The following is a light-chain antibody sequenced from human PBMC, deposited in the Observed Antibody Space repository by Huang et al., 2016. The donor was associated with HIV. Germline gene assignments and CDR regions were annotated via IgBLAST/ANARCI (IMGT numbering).Light chain of an antibody. V-gene: IGKV3-15*01. CDR2: GAS. Sequence: VMTQSPATLSASPGDRATLSCRASQYVGNNLAWYRQKPGQAPRLLIHGASTRATDIPARFRASGSGVEFTLTISSLQSEDFGIYYCQQYNNWPRTFGQGTKLEIK. CDR3: QQYNNWPRT. CDR1: QYVGNN. J-gene: IGKJ2*01.